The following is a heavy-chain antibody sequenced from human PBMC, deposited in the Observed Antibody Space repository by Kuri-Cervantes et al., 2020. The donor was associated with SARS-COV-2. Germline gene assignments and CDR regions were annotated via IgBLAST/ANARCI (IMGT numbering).Heavy chain of an antibody. CDR1: GFTFSSYA. V-gene: IGHV3-30*04. CDR2: ISYDGSNK. D-gene: IGHD2-2*01. Sequence: LSLSCAASGFTFSSYAMHWVRQAPGKGLEWVAVISYDGSNKYSADSVKGRFTISRDNSKNTLYLQMNSLRAEDTAVYYCVRGRGCSSTSCNHYYYMDVWGKGTTVTVSS. CDR3: VRGRGCSSTSCNHYYYMDV. J-gene: IGHJ6*03.